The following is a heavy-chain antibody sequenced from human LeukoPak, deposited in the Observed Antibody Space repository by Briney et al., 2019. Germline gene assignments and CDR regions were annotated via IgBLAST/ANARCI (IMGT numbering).Heavy chain of an antibody. CDR2: ISAYNGNT. J-gene: IGHJ6*02. CDR3: ARGLYYYDSSGYRRRDYYYGMDV. D-gene: IGHD3-22*01. Sequence: ASVWDSPKAPVGTFRSYAISWVPQTPGQGLEWMGWISAYNGNTNYAQKLQGRVTMTTDTSTSTAYMELRSLRSDDTAVYYCARGLYYYDSSGYRRRDYYYGMDVWGQGTTVTVSS. CDR1: VGTFRSYA. V-gene: IGHV1-18*01.